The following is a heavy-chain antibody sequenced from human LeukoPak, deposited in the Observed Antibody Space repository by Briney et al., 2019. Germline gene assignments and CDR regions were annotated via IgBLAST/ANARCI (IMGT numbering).Heavy chain of an antibody. CDR1: GGTFSSYA. J-gene: IGHJ6*02. V-gene: IGHV1-69*13. Sequence: GASVKVSCKASGGTFSSYAISWVRQAPGQGLEWMGGIIPIFGTANYAQKFQGRVTITADESTSTAYMELSSLRSEDTAVYYCARERYYGSGSYMDVWGQGTTVTVSS. D-gene: IGHD3-10*01. CDR3: ARERYYGSGSYMDV. CDR2: IIPIFGTA.